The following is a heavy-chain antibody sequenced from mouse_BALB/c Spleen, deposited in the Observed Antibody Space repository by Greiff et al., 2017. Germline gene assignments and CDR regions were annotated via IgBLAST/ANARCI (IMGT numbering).Heavy chain of an antibody. J-gene: IGHJ3*01. CDR2: IYPGGGYT. CDR3: ARSYGNYTAWFAY. Sequence: QVQLKQSGAELVRPGTSVKISCKASGYTFTNYWLGWVKQRPGHGLEWIGDIYPGGGYTNYNEKFKGKATLTADTSSSTAYMQLSSLTSEDSAVYFCARSYGNYTAWFAYWGQGTLVTVSA. D-gene: IGHD2-10*02. V-gene: IGHV1-63*02. CDR1: GYTFTNYW.